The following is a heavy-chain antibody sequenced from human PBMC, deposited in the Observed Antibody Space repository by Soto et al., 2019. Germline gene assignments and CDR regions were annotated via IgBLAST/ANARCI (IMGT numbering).Heavy chain of an antibody. CDR3: ARDLGGWRDY. CDR2: INAGNGNT. CDR1: GSTFTSYG. Sequence: ASVKVSCQASGSTFTSYGMHWVRQAPGQRLEWMGWINAGNGNTKYSQKFQGRVTITRDTSASTAYMELSSLRSEDTAVYYCARDLGGWRDYWGPGTLVTVSS. D-gene: IGHD2-15*01. J-gene: IGHJ4*02. V-gene: IGHV1-3*01.